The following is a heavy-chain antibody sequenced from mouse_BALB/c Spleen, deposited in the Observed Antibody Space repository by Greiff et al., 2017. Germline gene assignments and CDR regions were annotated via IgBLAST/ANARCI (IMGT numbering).Heavy chain of an antibody. CDR2: ISYSGST. V-gene: IGHV3-2*02. D-gene: IGHD4-1*01. J-gene: IGHJ1*01. Sequence: EVKLMESGPGLVKPSQSLSLTCTVTGYSITSDYAWNWIRQFPGNKLEWMGYISYSGSTSYNPSLKSRISITRDTSKNQFFLQLNSVTTEDTATYYCAGGLGQGYWYFDVWGAGTTVTVSS. CDR3: AGGLGQGYWYFDV. CDR1: GYSITSDYA.